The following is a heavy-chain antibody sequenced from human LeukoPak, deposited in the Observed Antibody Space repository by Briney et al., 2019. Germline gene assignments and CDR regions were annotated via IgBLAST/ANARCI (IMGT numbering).Heavy chain of an antibody. CDR2: IKEDGSKK. Sequence: PGGSLRLSCAASGFTFSSYWMSWVRQAPGKGLEWVANIKEDGSKKNYVDSVKCRFTISRDNARNSLYLQMNSLRAEDTAVYYCARLPISGGNFDYWGQGTLVTVSS. J-gene: IGHJ4*02. V-gene: IGHV3-7*01. CDR3: ARLPISGGNFDY. D-gene: IGHD4-23*01. CDR1: GFTFSSYW.